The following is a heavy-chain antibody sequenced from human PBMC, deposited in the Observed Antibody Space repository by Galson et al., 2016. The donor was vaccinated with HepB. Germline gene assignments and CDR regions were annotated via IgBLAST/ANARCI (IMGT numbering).Heavy chain of an antibody. CDR1: GDSLSRGDYY. CDR3: ARGSPPFTLFDL. V-gene: IGHV4-31*11. CDR2: IHYSGST. J-gene: IGHJ4*02. Sequence: TLSLTCAVSGDSLSRGDYYWTWLRQHPGKGLEWIGYIHYSGSTNYRPSLESRLTISVDTSKKHSSLRLSSVTAADTAGYYCARGSPPFTLFDLWGQGILVTVSS. D-gene: IGHD3-16*01.